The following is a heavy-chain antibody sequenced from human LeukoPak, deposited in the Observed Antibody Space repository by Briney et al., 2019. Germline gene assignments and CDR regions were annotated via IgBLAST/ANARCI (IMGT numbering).Heavy chain of an antibody. CDR1: RFTFSSYW. D-gene: IGHD4-17*01. Sequence: QPGGSLRLSCAASRFTFSSYWMHWVRQAPGKGLVWVSRINSDGSSTNQADSVKGRFTISRDNSKNTLYLQMNSLRVEDTAVYYCARDRSGDYYFDYWGRGTLVTVSS. CDR2: INSDGSST. CDR3: ARDRSGDYYFDY. J-gene: IGHJ4*02. V-gene: IGHV3-74*01.